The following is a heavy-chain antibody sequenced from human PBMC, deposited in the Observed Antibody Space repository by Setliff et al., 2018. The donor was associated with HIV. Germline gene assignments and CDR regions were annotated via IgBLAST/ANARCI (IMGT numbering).Heavy chain of an antibody. CDR3: ARGRLAAAASRRQFDYCYMDV. Sequence: PSETLSLTCDVSGFSISSRYYWGWIRQSPGKGLEWIGNIYHTGSSYYNPSLNDRATISLDTSKNQFSLKLNSVTAADTAVYYCARGRLAAAASRRQFDYCYMDVWTKGTTVTVSS. V-gene: IGHV4-38-2*01. CDR2: IYHTGSS. J-gene: IGHJ6*03. CDR1: GFSISSRYY. D-gene: IGHD6-13*01.